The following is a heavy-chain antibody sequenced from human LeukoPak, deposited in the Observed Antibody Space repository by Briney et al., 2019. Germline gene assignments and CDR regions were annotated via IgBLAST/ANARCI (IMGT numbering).Heavy chain of an antibody. V-gene: IGHV4-38-2*02. CDR3: ARFLGCFGGSCSWGGGGGVDF. J-gene: IGHJ4*02. CDR1: GYSISSGYY. Sequence: SETLSLTCTVSGYSISSGYYWGWIRQPPGKGLEWIGSIYHSGSTYYNPSLNSRVTILVDTSKNQFSLKLTSVTAADTAVYYGARFLGCFGGSCSWGGGGGVDFWGQGTLVTVSS. D-gene: IGHD2-15*01. CDR2: IYHSGST.